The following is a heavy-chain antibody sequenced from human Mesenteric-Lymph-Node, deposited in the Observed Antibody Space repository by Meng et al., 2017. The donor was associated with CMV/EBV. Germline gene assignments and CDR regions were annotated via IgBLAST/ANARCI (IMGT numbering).Heavy chain of an antibody. D-gene: IGHD4-11*01. CDR2: ISSSSTYI. CDR1: GFTVSSNY. CDR3: ARTTGFLQYSAFDV. J-gene: IGHJ3*01. V-gene: IGHV3-21*01. Sequence: GESLKISCAASGFTVSSNYMSWVRQAPGKGLEWVSSISSSSTYIYYADSVKGRFTISRDNAKDSLYLQMNSLRAEDTAVFYCARTTGFLQYSAFDVYGQGTMVTVSS.